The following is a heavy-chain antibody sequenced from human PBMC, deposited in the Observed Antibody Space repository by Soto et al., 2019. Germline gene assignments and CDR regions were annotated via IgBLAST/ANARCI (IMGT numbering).Heavy chain of an antibody. CDR1: GYTFTSYD. Sequence: ASVKVSCKASGYTFTSYDINWVRQATGQGLEWMGWMNPNSGNTGYAQRFQGRVTMTRNTSISTAYMELSSLRSGGTAVYYCARGINYYDSGDDAFDIWGQGTMVTVSS. V-gene: IGHV1-8*01. CDR2: MNPNSGNT. D-gene: IGHD3-10*01. CDR3: ARGINYYDSGDDAFDI. J-gene: IGHJ3*02.